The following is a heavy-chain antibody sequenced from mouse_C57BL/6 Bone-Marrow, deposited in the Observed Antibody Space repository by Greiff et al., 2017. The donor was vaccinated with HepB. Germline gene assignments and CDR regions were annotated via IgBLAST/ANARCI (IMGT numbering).Heavy chain of an antibody. V-gene: IGHV14-4*01. J-gene: IGHJ3*01. CDR1: GFNIKDDY. CDR2: IDPENGDT. CDR3: TTDDYEGFAY. D-gene: IGHD2-4*01. Sequence: VQLKESGAELVRPGASVKLSCTASGFNIKDDYMHWVKQRPEQGLEWIGWIDPENGDTEYASKFQGKAPITADTSSNTAYLQLSSLTSEDTAVYYCTTDDYEGFAYWGQGTLVTVSA.